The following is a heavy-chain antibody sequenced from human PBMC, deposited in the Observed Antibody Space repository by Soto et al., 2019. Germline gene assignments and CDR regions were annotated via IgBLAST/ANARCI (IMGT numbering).Heavy chain of an antibody. J-gene: IGHJ6*02. V-gene: IGHV3-21*01. CDR3: SRDRYTYGSYYYYYGMDV. CDR2: ITSSSSI. CDR1: GFTFSSYS. D-gene: IGHD5-18*01. Sequence: GGSLRLSCAASGFTFSSYSMNWVRQAPGKGLEWVSSITSSSSIYYADSVKGRFTISRDNAKNSLYLQMNSLRAEDTAVYYCSRDRYTYGSYYYYYGMDVWGQGTTVTVSS.